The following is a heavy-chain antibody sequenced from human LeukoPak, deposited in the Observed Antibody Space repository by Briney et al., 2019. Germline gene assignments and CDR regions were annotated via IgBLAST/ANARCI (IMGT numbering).Heavy chain of an antibody. J-gene: IGHJ4*02. CDR2: IYYSGST. Sequence: PSETLCLACTVSGGSISSYYWSWIRQPPGKGLEWIGYIYYSGSTNYNPSLKSRVTISVDTSKNQFSLKLSSVTAADTAVYYCARDIAAAGPFDYWGQGTLVTVSS. CDR1: GGSISSYY. V-gene: IGHV4-59*01. D-gene: IGHD6-13*01. CDR3: ARDIAAAGPFDY.